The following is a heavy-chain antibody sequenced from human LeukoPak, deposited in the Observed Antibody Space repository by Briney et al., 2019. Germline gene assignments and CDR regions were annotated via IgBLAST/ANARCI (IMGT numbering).Heavy chain of an antibody. CDR1: GGSISSYY. CDR3: ARSPGDDFWSGYYYAPRPYYFDY. J-gene: IGHJ4*02. D-gene: IGHD3-3*01. CDR2: IYYSGST. Sequence: SETLSLTCTVSGGSISSYYWSWIRQPPGKGLEWIGYIYYSGSTNYKPSLKSRVTISVDTSKNQFSLKLSSVTAADTAVYYCARSPGDDFWSGYYYAPRPYYFDYWGQGTLVTVSS. V-gene: IGHV4-59*01.